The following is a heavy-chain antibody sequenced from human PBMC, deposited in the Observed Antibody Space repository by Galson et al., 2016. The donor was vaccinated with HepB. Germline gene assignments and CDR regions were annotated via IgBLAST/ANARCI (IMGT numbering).Heavy chain of an antibody. CDR1: GGTFSNYV. CDR2: VITAFGTA. CDR3: AASPPTGIPPPRFDP. Sequence: SVKVSCKASGGTFSNYVISWVRQAPGQGLEWMGGVITAFGTANYAQRFQGRVTITADKSKSTAFMDLSGLTSDDTAVDYCAASPPTGIPPPRFDPWGQGKMITVTS. J-gene: IGHJ3*01. V-gene: IGHV1-69*06. D-gene: IGHD3-3*01.